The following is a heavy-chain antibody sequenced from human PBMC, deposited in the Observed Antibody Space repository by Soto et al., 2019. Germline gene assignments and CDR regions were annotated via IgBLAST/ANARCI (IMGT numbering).Heavy chain of an antibody. V-gene: IGHV4-59*01. CDR1: GGSISGSY. J-gene: IGHJ4*02. Sequence: SETLSLTCSVSGGSISGSYWDWIRQTPGKGLEWLGYVYYTGSTNYSPSLRSRVSISVDTSKNEFSLRLSSVTAADTAVYFCARSVAVPGAHIDYWGQGTQVTVSS. CDR3: ARSVAVPGAHIDY. CDR2: VYYTGST. D-gene: IGHD6-19*01.